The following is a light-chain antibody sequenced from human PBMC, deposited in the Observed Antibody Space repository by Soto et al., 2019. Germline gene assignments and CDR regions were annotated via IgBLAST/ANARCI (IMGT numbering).Light chain of an antibody. CDR1: ASNIGSKS. V-gene: IGLV1-44*01. CDR3: AAWDDRLDEYV. CDR2: SSI. Sequence: QSVLTQPPSASGTPGQRVTISCSGSASNIGSKSVNWYQQFPGTAPKLLIYSSIYRPSGVPARMSASKSGTSASLAISGLQSEDEADHYCAAWDDRLDEYVLGNGTKVTV. J-gene: IGLJ1*01.